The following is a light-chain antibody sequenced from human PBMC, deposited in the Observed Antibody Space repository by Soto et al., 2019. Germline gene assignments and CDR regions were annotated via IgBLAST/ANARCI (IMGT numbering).Light chain of an antibody. J-gene: IGKJ4*01. CDR1: QSVSSN. CDR3: QQYNNWPPLT. V-gene: IGKV3-15*01. Sequence: EIVMTQSPATLSVSPGERATLSCRASQSVSSNLAWYQQKPGQAPRLLIYGASTRATGIPARFSGSGSGTEFTLTISSLQSEDFAVYYCQQYNNWPPLTFGVRTKVEIK. CDR2: GAS.